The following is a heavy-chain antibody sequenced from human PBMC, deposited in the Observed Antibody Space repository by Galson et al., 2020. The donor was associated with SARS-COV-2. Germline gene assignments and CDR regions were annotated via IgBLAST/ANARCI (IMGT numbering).Heavy chain of an antibody. J-gene: IGHJ6*03. D-gene: IGHD3-9*01. CDR2: LFYSGNT. V-gene: IGHV4-59*01. CDR1: GDSITSYY. CDR3: ARALTGSYYMDV. Sequence: SQTLSLTCTVSGDSITSYYWNWIRLPPGKGLEYIGTLFYSGNTNYRPSLKSRVTISRDTSKNQFSLKLTSVTAADTAVYSCARALTGSYYMDVWGKGTTVTISS.